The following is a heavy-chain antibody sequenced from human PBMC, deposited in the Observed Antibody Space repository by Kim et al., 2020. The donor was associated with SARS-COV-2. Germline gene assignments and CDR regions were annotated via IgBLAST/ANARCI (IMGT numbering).Heavy chain of an antibody. V-gene: IGHV4-59*08. CDR2: IYYSGST. Sequence: SETLSLTCTVSGGSISSYYWSWIRQPPGEGLEWIGYIYYSGSTNYNPSLKSRVTISVDTSKNQFSLKLSSVTAADTAVYYCARHEAPGDSGSYSDDYWFDPWGQGTLVTVSS. J-gene: IGHJ5*02. D-gene: IGHD1-26*01. CDR1: GGSISSYY. CDR3: ARHEAPGDSGSYSDDYWFDP.